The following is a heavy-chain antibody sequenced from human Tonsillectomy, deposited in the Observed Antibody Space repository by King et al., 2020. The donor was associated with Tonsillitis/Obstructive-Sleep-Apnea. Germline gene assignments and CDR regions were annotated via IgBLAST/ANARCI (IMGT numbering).Heavy chain of an antibody. CDR3: AKEAFLYGSGRLYYMDV. J-gene: IGHJ6*03. CDR2: ISYDGSXK. D-gene: IGHD3-10*01. CDR1: GFTFSSYG. Sequence: VQLVESGGGVVQPGRSLRLSCAAXGFTFSSYGMHWVRQAPGKGLEWVAVISYDGSXKYYADSVKGRFTISRDNSKNTLYLQMNSLRAEATAVYYCAKEAFLYGSGRLYYMDVWGKGTTVTVSS. V-gene: IGHV3-30*18.